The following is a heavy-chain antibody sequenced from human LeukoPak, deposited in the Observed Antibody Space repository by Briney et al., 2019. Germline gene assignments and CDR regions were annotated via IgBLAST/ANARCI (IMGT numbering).Heavy chain of an antibody. J-gene: IGHJ4*02. CDR2: ISAYNGNT. Sequence: ASVKVSCKASGYTFTSYGISWVRQAPGQGLEWMGWISAYNGNTNYAQKLQGRVTMTTDTSTSTAYMELRSLRSDDTAVYYCARDGEAGYYYDSSGYHSVWGQGTLVTVSS. CDR3: ARDGEAGYYYDSSGYHSV. V-gene: IGHV1-18*01. CDR1: GYTFTSYG. D-gene: IGHD3-22*01.